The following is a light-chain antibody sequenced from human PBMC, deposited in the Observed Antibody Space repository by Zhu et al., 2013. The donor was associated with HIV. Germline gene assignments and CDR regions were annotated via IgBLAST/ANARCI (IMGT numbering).Light chain of an antibody. CDR1: QPVSSNY. CDR2: GTS. CDR3: QQYDTSTPMYT. Sequence: KVLTQSPDILSVFPGERATLSCRASQPVSSNYLAWYQXKPGQAPRLLISGTSNRATGIPDRFSGSGSGTDFTLTISGVEPEDFAKYYCQQYDTSTPMYTFGQGTNLEIK. V-gene: IGKV3-20*01. J-gene: IGKJ2*01.